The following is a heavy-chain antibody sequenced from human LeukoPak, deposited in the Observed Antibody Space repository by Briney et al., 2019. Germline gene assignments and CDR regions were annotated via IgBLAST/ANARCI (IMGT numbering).Heavy chain of an antibody. CDR3: ARESPDRPGFDY. V-gene: IGHV3-53*01. Sequence: PGGSLRLSCEASGVTVNSNYMNWVRQAPGQGLEWVSVIYSGDSGVTTYYADSVKGRFAISRDSSKNTLYLQMNSLRAEDTAVYYCARESPDRPGFDYWGQGTLVTVSS. CDR2: IYSGDSGVTT. D-gene: IGHD6-6*01. CDR1: GVTVNSNY. J-gene: IGHJ4*02.